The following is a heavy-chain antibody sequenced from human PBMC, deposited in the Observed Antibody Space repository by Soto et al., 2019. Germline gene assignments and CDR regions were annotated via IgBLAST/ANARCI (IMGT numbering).Heavy chain of an antibody. J-gene: IGHJ6*03. Sequence: TLSLTCTVSGGSISSSSYYWGWIRQPPGKGLEWIGSIYYSGSTYYNPSLKSRVTISVDTSKNQFSLKLSSVTAADTAVYYCASGRGLYCSSTSCLYYYYMDVWGKGTTVTVSS. D-gene: IGHD2-2*01. CDR2: IYYSGST. CDR1: GGSISSSSYY. CDR3: ASGRGLYCSSTSCLYYYYMDV. V-gene: IGHV4-39*01.